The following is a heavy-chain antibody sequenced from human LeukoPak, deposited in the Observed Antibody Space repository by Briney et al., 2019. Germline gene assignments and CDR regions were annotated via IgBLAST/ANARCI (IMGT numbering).Heavy chain of an antibody. CDR1: GGSISSSSYY. CDR2: IYYSGST. D-gene: IGHD3-22*01. CDR3: ARSFNYYDSSGFDY. V-gene: IGHV4-39*01. J-gene: IGHJ4*02. Sequence: SETLSLTCTVSGGSISSSSYYWGWIRQPPGKGLEWIGSIYYSGSTYYNPSLKSRVTISVGTSKNQFSLKLSSVTAADTAVYYCARSFNYYDSSGFDYWGQGTLVTVSS.